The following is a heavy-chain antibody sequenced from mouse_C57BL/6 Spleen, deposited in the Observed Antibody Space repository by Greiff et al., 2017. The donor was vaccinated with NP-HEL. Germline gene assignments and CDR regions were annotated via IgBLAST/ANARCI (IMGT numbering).Heavy chain of an antibody. CDR3: ATITTVVAHYYAMDY. J-gene: IGHJ4*01. CDR1: GYTFTSYW. Sequence: QVQLQQPGAELVKPGASVKMSCKASGYTFTSYWITWVKQRPGQGLEWIGDIYPGSGSTNYNEKFKSKATLTVDTSSSTAYMQLSSLTSEDSAVYYCATITTVVAHYYAMDYWGQGTSVTLSS. CDR2: IYPGSGST. D-gene: IGHD1-1*01. V-gene: IGHV1-55*01.